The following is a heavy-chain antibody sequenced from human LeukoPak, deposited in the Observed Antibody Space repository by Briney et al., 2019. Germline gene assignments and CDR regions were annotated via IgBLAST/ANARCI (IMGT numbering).Heavy chain of an antibody. Sequence: ASVKVSCKASGGTFSSSAISWVRQAPGQGLEWMGGIIPIFGTANYAQKFQGRVTITTDESTSTAYMELSSLRSEDTAVYYCARGGYDVSGYPGALDYWGQGTLVTVSS. CDR2: IIPIFGTA. J-gene: IGHJ4*02. CDR1: GGTFSSSA. CDR3: ARGGYDVSGYPGALDY. V-gene: IGHV1-69*05. D-gene: IGHD3-22*01.